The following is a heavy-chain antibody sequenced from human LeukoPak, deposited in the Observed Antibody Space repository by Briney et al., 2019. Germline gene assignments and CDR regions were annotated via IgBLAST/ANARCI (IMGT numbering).Heavy chain of an antibody. V-gene: IGHV1-2*02. D-gene: IGHD1-26*01. CDR2: INPKSGGT. J-gene: IGHJ4*02. CDR3: ARGVWDNHLDY. Sequence: VASVKVSCKASGYTFTGYYMHWVRQAPGQGPEWMGWINPKSGGTNYARKFQDRVTMTRDTSISTAYMELSRLRSDDTAVYYCARGVWDNHLDYWGQGTLVPVSS. CDR1: GYTFTGYY.